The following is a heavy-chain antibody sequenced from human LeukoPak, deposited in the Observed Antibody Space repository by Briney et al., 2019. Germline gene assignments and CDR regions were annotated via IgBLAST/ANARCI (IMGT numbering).Heavy chain of an antibody. D-gene: IGHD3-10*01. CDR3: ARDRSGSGSYYNVAWFDP. CDR2: ISSSSSYI. CDR1: GFTFSGYS. J-gene: IGHJ5*02. V-gene: IGHV3-21*01. Sequence: PGGSLRLSCAASGFTFSGYSMNWVRQAPGKGLEWVSSISSSSSYIYYADSVKGRFTISRDNAKNSLYLQMNSLRAEDTAVYYCARDRSGSGSYYNVAWFDPWGQGTLVTVSS.